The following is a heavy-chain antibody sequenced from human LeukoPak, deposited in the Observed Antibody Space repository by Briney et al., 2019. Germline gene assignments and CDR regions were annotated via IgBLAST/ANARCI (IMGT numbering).Heavy chain of an antibody. CDR1: GNNFDIYW. Sequence: GESLKISCRGSGNNFDIYWIGWVRQTPGKGLEWVGIIYPGDSDARYSPSFQGQVTISVDKSISTAYLQWSSLKASDTAIYYCARYLGYCSGGNCYPDYWGQGTLVTVSS. CDR2: IYPGDSDA. V-gene: IGHV5-51*01. D-gene: IGHD2-15*01. CDR3: ARYLGYCSGGNCYPDY. J-gene: IGHJ4*02.